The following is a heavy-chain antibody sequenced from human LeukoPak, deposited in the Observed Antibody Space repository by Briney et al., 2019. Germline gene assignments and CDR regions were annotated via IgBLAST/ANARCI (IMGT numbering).Heavy chain of an antibody. CDR1: GFTFSSYA. CDR3: AKLGPYSSGWYSPYYFDY. D-gene: IGHD6-19*01. J-gene: IGHJ4*02. Sequence: PGGSLRLSCAASGFTFSSYAMSWVRQAPGKGLEWVSAISGSGGSTYYADSVKGRFTISRDNSKNTLYLQMNSLRAEDTAAYYCAKLGPYSSGWYSPYYFDYWGQGTLVTVSS. V-gene: IGHV3-23*01. CDR2: ISGSGGST.